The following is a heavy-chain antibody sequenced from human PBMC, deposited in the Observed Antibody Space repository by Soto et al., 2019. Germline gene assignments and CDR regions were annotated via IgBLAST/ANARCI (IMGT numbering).Heavy chain of an antibody. Sequence: ALVKVSCKASGYTFTIYAMHWVRQAPGQRHDWMGWINAGNSNTKYSQKFKGRVNITRDTSASTAYMELSSLRSEDTAVYYCARSLPYYYDSSGYFNWFDPWGQGTLVTVSS. J-gene: IGHJ5*02. CDR3: ARSLPYYYDSSGYFNWFDP. V-gene: IGHV1-3*01. CDR1: GYTFTIYA. D-gene: IGHD3-22*01. CDR2: INAGNSNT.